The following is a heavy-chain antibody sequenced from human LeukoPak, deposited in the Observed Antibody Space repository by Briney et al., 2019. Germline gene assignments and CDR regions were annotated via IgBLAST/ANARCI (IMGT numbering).Heavy chain of an antibody. CDR2: ISSSSSTI. CDR3: ARESRDGYNF. CDR1: GFTFSSYS. V-gene: IGHV3-48*04. D-gene: IGHD5-24*01. Sequence: GGSLRLSCAASGFTFSSYSMNWVRQAPGKGLEWVSYISSSSSTIYYADSVKGRFTISRDNAKNSLYLQMNSLRAEDTAVYYCARESRDGYNFWGQGTLVTVSS. J-gene: IGHJ4*02.